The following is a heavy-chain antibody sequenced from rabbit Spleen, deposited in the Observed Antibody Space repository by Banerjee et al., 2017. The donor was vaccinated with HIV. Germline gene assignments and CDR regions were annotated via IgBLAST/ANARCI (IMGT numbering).Heavy chain of an antibody. Sequence: QSLEESGGDLVKPGASLTLTCTASGVSFSSSSYMCWVRQAPGKGLEWIACIDTGSIGFTYYATWAKGRFTCSKTSSTTVTLQMTRLTAADTATYFCARDTSSSFSSYGMDLWGPGTLVTVS. V-gene: IGHV1S40*01. CDR2: IDTGSIGFT. CDR1: GVSFSSSSY. CDR3: ARDTSSSFSSYGMDL. J-gene: IGHJ6*01. D-gene: IGHD1-1*01.